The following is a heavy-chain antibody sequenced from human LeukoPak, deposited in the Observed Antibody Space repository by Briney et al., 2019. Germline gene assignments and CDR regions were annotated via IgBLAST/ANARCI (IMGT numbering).Heavy chain of an antibody. Sequence: GGSLRLSCAASGFTFNSYSMNWVRQAPGKGLEWVSAISGSGGSTYYADSVKGRFTISRDNSKNTLYLQMNSLRAEDTAVYYCAKGVDWNPDAFDIWGQGTMVTVSS. D-gene: IGHD1-1*01. CDR3: AKGVDWNPDAFDI. J-gene: IGHJ3*02. CDR2: ISGSGGST. V-gene: IGHV3-23*01. CDR1: GFTFNSYS.